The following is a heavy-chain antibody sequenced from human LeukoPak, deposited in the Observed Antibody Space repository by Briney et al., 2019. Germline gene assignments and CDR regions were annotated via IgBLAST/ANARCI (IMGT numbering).Heavy chain of an antibody. D-gene: IGHD3/OR15-3a*01. CDR3: ARVGQAFGAAYYYYMDV. CDR2: IKQDGSEK. Sequence: GGSLRLSCAASGFTFSSYWMSWVRQAPGKGLEWVANIKQDGSEKYYVDSVKGRFTISRDNAKNSLYLQMNSLRAEDTAVYYCARVGQAFGAAYYYYMDVWGKGTTVTVSS. V-gene: IGHV3-7*01. CDR1: GFTFSSYW. J-gene: IGHJ6*03.